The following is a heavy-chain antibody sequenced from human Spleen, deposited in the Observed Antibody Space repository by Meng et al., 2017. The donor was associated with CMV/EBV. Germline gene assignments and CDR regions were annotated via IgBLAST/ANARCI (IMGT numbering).Heavy chain of an antibody. CDR1: GGSLDNSDYF. D-gene: IGHD4-17*01. Sequence: LQRREWGPGLVKPSETLSLTGTVSGGSLDNSDYFWDWIRQPVGKGLEWIGSVRYSGTAYYNPSLTSRVTISVDTSKNQFSLNLSSLTAADTAVYYCARHVYGDSYGFWGEGTLVTVSS. J-gene: IGHJ4*02. V-gene: IGHV4-39*01. CDR3: ARHVYGDSYGF. CDR2: VRYSGTA.